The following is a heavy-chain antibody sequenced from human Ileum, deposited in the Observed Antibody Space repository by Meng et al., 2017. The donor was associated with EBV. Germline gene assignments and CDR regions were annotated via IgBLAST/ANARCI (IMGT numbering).Heavy chain of an antibody. V-gene: IGHV1-8*01. CDR3: ARGSGAGGRDWFDP. CDR1: GYTFINHD. J-gene: IGHJ5*02. D-gene: IGHD3-16*01. CDR2: MNSYTGNA. Sequence: QLQRGRSGAEVKKPGASLKVSCQASGYTFINHDINWVRQAPGQGLESIGWMNSYTGNAGYAQKFRGRVTMTRDTSINTAYLEVISLTSEDTAVYYCARGSGAGGRDWFDPWGQGTLVTVSS.